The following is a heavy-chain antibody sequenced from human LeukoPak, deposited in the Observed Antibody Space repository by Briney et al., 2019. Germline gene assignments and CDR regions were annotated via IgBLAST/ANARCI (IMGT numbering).Heavy chain of an antibody. Sequence: SETLSLTCAVSGGSISSGGYSWSWIRQPPGKGLEWIGYIYHSGSTNYNPSLKSRVTISVDTSKNQFSLKLSSVTAADTAVYYCARVMREKQFDYWGQGTLVTVSS. CDR1: GGSISSGGYS. CDR2: IYHSGST. J-gene: IGHJ4*02. V-gene: IGHV4-30-2*01. CDR3: ARVMREKQFDY. D-gene: IGHD3-16*01.